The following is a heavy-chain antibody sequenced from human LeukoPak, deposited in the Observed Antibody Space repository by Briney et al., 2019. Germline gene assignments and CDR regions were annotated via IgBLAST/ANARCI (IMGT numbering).Heavy chain of an antibody. V-gene: IGHV3-23*01. CDR3: AKGAYYDISTGASDY. CDR1: GFTFRTYA. Sequence: GGSLRLSCAASGFTFRTYAMSWVRQAPGKGLEWVSGISGSGGSKYYADSVKGRFTISRDNAKNTLYLQMSSLRAEDTAVYYCAKGAYYDISTGASDYWGQGTLVTVSS. CDR2: ISGSGGSK. D-gene: IGHD3-9*01. J-gene: IGHJ4*02.